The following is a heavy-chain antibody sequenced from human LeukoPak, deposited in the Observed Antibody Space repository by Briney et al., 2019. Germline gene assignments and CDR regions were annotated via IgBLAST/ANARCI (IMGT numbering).Heavy chain of an antibody. J-gene: IGHJ5*02. CDR2: ISGSGGST. V-gene: IGHV3-23*01. CDR3: AKDQLVAVVAASLYNWFDP. D-gene: IGHD2-15*01. Sequence: PGGSLRLSCAASGFTFSSYAMSWVREAPGKGLEWVSAISGSGGSTYYADSVKGRFTISRDNSKNTLYLQMNSLRAEDTAVYYCAKDQLVAVVAASLYNWFDPWGQGTLVTVSS. CDR1: GFTFSSYA.